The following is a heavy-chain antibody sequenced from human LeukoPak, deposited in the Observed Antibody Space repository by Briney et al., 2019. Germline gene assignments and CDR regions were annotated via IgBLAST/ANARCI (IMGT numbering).Heavy chain of an antibody. CDR2: TCYRSQWRS. J-gene: IGHJ3*01. CDR1: GDSVSNSDYA. V-gene: IGHV6-1*01. CDR3: AGGYAFDV. Sequence: SQTLSLTCVISGDSVSNSDYAWNWIRQSPSRGLEWLGRTCYRSQWRSDYARSVMGRISVDPDTSKNHFSLHLRSVTPDDTAIYYCAGGYAFDVWSQGTMVTVSS.